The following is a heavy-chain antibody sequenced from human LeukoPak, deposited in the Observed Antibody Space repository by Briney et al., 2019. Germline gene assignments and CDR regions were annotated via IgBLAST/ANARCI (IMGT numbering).Heavy chain of an antibody. CDR3: ARGVGTVWFGELFLDY. Sequence: ASVKVSCKASGGXFSSYAISWVRQAPGQGLEWMGGIIPIFGTANYAQKFQGRVTITADESTSTAYMELSSLRSEDTAVYYCARGVGTVWFGELFLDYWGQGTLVTVSS. V-gene: IGHV1-69*13. CDR2: IIPIFGTA. J-gene: IGHJ4*02. D-gene: IGHD3-10*01. CDR1: GGXFSSYA.